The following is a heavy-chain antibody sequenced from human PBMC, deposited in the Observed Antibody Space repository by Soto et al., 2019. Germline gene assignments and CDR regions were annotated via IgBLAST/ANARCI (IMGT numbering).Heavy chain of an antibody. V-gene: IGHV3-23*01. D-gene: IGHD3-3*01. CDR3: ATPRARDYDFWTGFHS. CDR1: GLTLQSYA. Sequence: GGSLRLSCVGSGLTLQSYAMSWVRQAPGKGLQWVSGINSGGSVYYADSVKGRFSISKDNSKNTLYLQMNSPRVDDTAVYYCATPRARDYDFWTGFHSWGQGTLVTVSS. CDR2: INSGGSV. J-gene: IGHJ4*02.